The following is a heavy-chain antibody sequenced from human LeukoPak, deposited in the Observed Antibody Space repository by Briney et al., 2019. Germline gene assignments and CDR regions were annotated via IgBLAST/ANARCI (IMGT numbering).Heavy chain of an antibody. CDR2: INPNSGDT. V-gene: IGHV1-2*02. CDR1: GYTFTDYY. CDR3: ARGRSYSGSYYYFDY. J-gene: IGHJ4*02. Sequence: ASVKVSCKASGYTFTDYYMQWVRQAPGQGLEWMGWINPNSGDTNYAQKFQGRATMTRDTPISTAYMELSRLRSDDTAVYYCARGRSYSGSYYYFDYWGQGTLVTVSS. D-gene: IGHD1-26*01.